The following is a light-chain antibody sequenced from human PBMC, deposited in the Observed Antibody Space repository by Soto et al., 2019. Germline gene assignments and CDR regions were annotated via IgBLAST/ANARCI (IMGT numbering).Light chain of an antibody. CDR3: QHLDSPPRYT. V-gene: IGKV1-9*01. Sequence: DIQLTQSPSFLSASVGDRVTITCRASQGIFSCLMWYHQRPGKAPKVLIYAASVLQSGVPSRFRGSGSGTEFTLTISSLQPEDFGTYYCQHLDSPPRYTFGPGTKVQI. J-gene: IGKJ3*01. CDR1: QGIFSC. CDR2: AAS.